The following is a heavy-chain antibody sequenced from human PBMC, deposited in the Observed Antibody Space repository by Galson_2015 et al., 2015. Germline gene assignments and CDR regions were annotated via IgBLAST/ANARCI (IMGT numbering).Heavy chain of an antibody. CDR3: AKNELRNSVSCLDY. D-gene: IGHD2-15*01. Sequence: SLRLSCAASGFTFSSYAMSWVRQAPGKGLEWASGLSASGTTTFYADSVKGRVTISRDQSKNTLYLQMNSLRAEDTAVYYCAKNELRNSVSCLDYWGRGTLVTVSS. J-gene: IGHJ4*02. V-gene: IGHV3-23*01. CDR1: GFTFSSYA. CDR2: LSASGTTT.